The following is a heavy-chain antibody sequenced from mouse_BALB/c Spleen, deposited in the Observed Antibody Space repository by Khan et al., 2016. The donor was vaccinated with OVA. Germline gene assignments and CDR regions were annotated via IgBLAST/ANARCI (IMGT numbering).Heavy chain of an antibody. CDR1: GFSLTGYG. V-gene: IGHV2-6-7*01. CDR2: IWGDGST. CDR3: ARAYYANYREAMDY. D-gene: IGHD2-10*01. Sequence: VQLQESGPGLVAPSQSLSITCTVSGFSLTGYGVNWVRQPPGKGLEWLGMIWGDGSTDYNSALKSRRSITKDNSTSQVFFKMHSLQTDDTARYYWARAYYANYREAMDYWGQGNSVTVSS. J-gene: IGHJ4*01.